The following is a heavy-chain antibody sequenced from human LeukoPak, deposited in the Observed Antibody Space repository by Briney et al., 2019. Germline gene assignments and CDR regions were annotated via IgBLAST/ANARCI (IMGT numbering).Heavy chain of an antibody. CDR2: IYYSGST. V-gene: IGHV4-59*08. D-gene: IGHD3-10*01. J-gene: IGHJ4*02. CDR3: ARLGGGSGSYYRAPFDY. Sequence: SETLSLSCTVSGVSISIYYWSWIRQPPGKGLEWIGCIYYSGSTNYKPSLKSRVTISVDKSKNQFSLKLSSVTAADTAVYYCARLGGGSGSYYRAPFDYWGQGTLVTVSS. CDR1: GVSISIYY.